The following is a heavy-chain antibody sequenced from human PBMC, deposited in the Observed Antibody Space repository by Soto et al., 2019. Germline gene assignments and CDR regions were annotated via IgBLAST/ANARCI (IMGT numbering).Heavy chain of an antibody. CDR3: GRGRSGQIVIFY. D-gene: IGHD1-26*01. J-gene: IGHJ4*02. CDR2: IGPESGAT. CDR1: VYTFSCHY. V-gene: IGHV1-2*02. Sequence: XSVKVSCKTSVYTFSCHYIHWVRQAPQQGPEWMGEIGPESGATRYAEKFRGRVTMTMDTSITTVYMELRNLSPDDTAVYYCGRGRSGQIVIFYWGQGTPVTAPQ.